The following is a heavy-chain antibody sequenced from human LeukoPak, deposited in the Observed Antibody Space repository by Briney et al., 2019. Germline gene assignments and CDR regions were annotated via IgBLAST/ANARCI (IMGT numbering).Heavy chain of an antibody. J-gene: IGHJ5*02. CDR1: GYSFTSYW. Sequence: GESLKISCKGSGYSFTSYWIGWVRQMPGKGLEWMGIIYPGDSDTRYSPSFQGQVAISADKSISTAYLQWSSLKASDTAMYYCARHGGSSWFLGYNWFDPWGQGTLVTVSS. CDR3: ARHGGSSWFLGYNWFDP. CDR2: IYPGDSDT. V-gene: IGHV5-51*01. D-gene: IGHD6-13*01.